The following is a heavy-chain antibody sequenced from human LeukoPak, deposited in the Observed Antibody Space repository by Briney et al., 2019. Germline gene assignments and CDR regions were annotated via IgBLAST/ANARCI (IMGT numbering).Heavy chain of an antibody. CDR2: IRYDGSNK. J-gene: IGHJ5*02. V-gene: IGHV3-30*02. D-gene: IGHD3-10*01. Sequence: GGSLRLSCAASGFTFSSYGMHWVRQAPGKGLEWVAFIRYDGSNKYYADSVKGRFTISRDNSKNTLYLQMNSLRAEDTAVYYCAKDREFMLRGVGNWFDPWGQGTLVTVSS. CDR1: GFTFSSYG. CDR3: AKDREFMLRGVGNWFDP.